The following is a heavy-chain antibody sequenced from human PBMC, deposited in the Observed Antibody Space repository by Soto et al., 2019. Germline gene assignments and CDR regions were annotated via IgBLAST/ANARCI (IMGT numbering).Heavy chain of an antibody. CDR3: AREKGRDIVVVPAARPIDY. Sequence: VGSLRLSCAASGFTFSSYWMSWVRQAPGKGLEWVANIKQDGSEKYYVDSVKGRFTISRDNAKNSLYLQMNSLRAEDTAVYYCAREKGRDIVVVPAARPIDYWGQGTLVTVSS. D-gene: IGHD2-2*01. CDR1: GFTFSSYW. V-gene: IGHV3-7*03. J-gene: IGHJ4*02. CDR2: IKQDGSEK.